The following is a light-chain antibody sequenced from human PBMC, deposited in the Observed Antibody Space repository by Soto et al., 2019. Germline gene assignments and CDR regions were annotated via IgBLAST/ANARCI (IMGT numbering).Light chain of an antibody. CDR1: QSLVYSGGNTY. CDR3: MQGTHWPQVNT. Sequence: DVVMTQSPLSLPVTLGQPASISCRSSQSLVYSGGNTYLKCFQQRPGQSPRRLIYNVSNRDSGVPDRFSGSGSGTDFTLKVSRVEAEDVGVYYCMQGTHWPQVNTFGQGTKVDIK. V-gene: IGKV2-30*01. J-gene: IGKJ2*01. CDR2: NVS.